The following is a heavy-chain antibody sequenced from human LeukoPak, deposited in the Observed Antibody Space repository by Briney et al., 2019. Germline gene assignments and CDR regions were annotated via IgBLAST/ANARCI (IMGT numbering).Heavy chain of an antibody. Sequence: GSLRLSCAASGFTFSDHYMDWVRQAPGKGLEWVGRTRNKANSYTTEYAASVKGRFTISRDDSKNSLYLQMNSLKTEDTAVYYCARVKDYYYGMDVWAQGTTLTVSS. CDR2: TRNKANSYTT. V-gene: IGHV3-72*01. CDR1: GFTFSDHY. J-gene: IGHJ6*01. CDR3: ARVKDYYYGMDV.